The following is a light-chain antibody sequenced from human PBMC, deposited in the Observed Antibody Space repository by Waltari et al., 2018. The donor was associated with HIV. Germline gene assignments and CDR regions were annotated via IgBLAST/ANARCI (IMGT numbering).Light chain of an antibody. CDR3: CSYAGDYTFR. CDR2: DVS. J-gene: IGLJ3*02. CDR1: SSDVGGYKY. Sequence: QSALTQPRPVSGSPGQSVTISCTGTSSDVGGYKYVSWYQQHPGKAPKLMIYDVSKRPSGVPDRFSGSKSGNTASLTISGLQAEDEADFYCCSYAGDYTFRFGGGTKLTVL. V-gene: IGLV2-11*01.